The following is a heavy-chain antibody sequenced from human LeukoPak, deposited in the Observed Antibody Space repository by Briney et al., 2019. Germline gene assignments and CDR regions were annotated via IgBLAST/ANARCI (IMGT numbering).Heavy chain of an antibody. Sequence: YNGNTNYAQKLQGRVTMTTDTSTSTAYMELRSLRSGDTAVYYCARVAITIFGVVIYYFDYWGQGTLVTVSS. D-gene: IGHD3-3*01. V-gene: IGHV1-18*01. J-gene: IGHJ4*02. CDR3: ARVAITIFGVVIYYFDY. CDR2: YNGNT.